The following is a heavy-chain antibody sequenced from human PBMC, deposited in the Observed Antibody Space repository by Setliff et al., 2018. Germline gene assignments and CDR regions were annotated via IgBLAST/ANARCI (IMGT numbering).Heavy chain of an antibody. D-gene: IGHD3-3*01. Sequence: GGSLRLSCAASGFTFSTYYMHWVRQPPGKGLEWVAFVHYDGVNKHYRDSVKGRFTISRDNSKNTLYLQMNSLRAEDTVVYYCARAFYYDFWTFDYWGQGTLVTVSS. CDR3: ARAFYYDFWTFDY. CDR1: GFTFSTYY. V-gene: IGHV3-30*02. J-gene: IGHJ4*02. CDR2: VHYDGVNK.